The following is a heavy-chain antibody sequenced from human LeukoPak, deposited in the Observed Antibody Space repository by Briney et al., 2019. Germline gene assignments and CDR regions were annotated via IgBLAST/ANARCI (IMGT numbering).Heavy chain of an antibody. Sequence: GGSLILSCAASGFTFSSYAMSWVRQAPGKGLEWVSAITGRGGSTYYADSVKGRFTISRDNSKNTLYLQMSSLRAEDTAVYYCAKDQMESSCWYVGDYWGQGTLVTVSS. CDR3: AKDQMESSCWYVGDY. CDR1: GFTFSSYA. V-gene: IGHV3-23*01. J-gene: IGHJ4*02. D-gene: IGHD6-19*01. CDR2: ITGRGGST.